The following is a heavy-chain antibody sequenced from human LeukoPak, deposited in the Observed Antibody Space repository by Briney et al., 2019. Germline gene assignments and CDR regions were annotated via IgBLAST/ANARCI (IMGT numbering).Heavy chain of an antibody. D-gene: IGHD1-1*01. CDR1: GFTVSTYG. Sequence: GGSLRLSCAASGFTVSTYGMHWVRQAPGKGLEWVAVIPFDGGSKNYADSVKNRFTISRDNSKNTLYVQMNSLRAEDMAVYYCARGLGGTGPDAFDIWGQGTVVTVSA. V-gene: IGHV3-30-3*01. J-gene: IGHJ3*02. CDR2: IPFDGGSK. CDR3: ARGLGGTGPDAFDI.